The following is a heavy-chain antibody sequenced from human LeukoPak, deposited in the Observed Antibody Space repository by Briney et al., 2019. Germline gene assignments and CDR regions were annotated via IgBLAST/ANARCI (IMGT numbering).Heavy chain of an antibody. Sequence: PGASLRLSCAASGFSFSSYAMTWVRQAPGKGLEWVSSIDAGGGDTYHSDSVQGRFTISRDNSMNTLYLQMNSLRADDTAVYYCGRPTKYWLVRGNGVDVWGQGTTVTVSS. V-gene: IGHV3-23*01. J-gene: IGHJ6*02. CDR1: GFSFSSYA. D-gene: IGHD6-19*01. CDR3: GRPTKYWLVRGNGVDV. CDR2: IDAGGGDT.